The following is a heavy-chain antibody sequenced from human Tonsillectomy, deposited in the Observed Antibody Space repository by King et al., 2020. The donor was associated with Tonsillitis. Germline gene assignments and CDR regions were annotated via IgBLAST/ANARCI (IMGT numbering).Heavy chain of an antibody. Sequence: QVQLVESGGGVVQPGRSPRLSCAASGFSFSSNGMHWVRQAPGKGLEWVAVISYDGSNKYYADSVKGRFTISRDNSKNTLYLQMNSLRAEDTAVYYCAKDLSYCSGSYSYADYWGQGTLVTVSS. CDR2: ISYDGSNK. CDR1: GFSFSSNG. D-gene: IGHD3-10*01. CDR3: AKDLSYCSGSYSYADY. V-gene: IGHV3-30*18. J-gene: IGHJ4*02.